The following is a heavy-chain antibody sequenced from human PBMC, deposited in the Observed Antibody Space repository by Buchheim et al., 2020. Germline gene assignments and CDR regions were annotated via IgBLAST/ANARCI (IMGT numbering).Heavy chain of an antibody. D-gene: IGHD2-2*01. V-gene: IGHV3-7*04. J-gene: IGHJ4*02. CDR1: GFTFSSYW. CDR2: IKQDGSEK. CDR3: TWGDIVSVPAAMNDY. Sequence: EVQLVESGGGLVQPGGSLRLSCAASGFTFSSYWMSWVRQAPGKGLEWVANIKQDGSEKYYVDSVKGRFTISRDNAKNSLYLQMNSLRDEDTAVYYCTWGDIVSVPAAMNDYWGQGTL.